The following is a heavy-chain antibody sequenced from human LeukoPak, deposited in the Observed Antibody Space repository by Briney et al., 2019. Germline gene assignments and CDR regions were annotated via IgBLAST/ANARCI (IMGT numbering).Heavy chain of an antibody. CDR1: GYTFTGYY. CDR3: ARESWELLASDY. J-gene: IGHJ4*02. V-gene: IGHV1-18*04. Sequence: ASVKVSCKASGYTFTGYYMHWVRQAPGQGLEWMGWISAYNGNTNYAQKLQGRVTMTTDTSTSTAYMELRSLRSDDTAVYYCARESWELLASDYWGQGTLVTVSS. CDR2: ISAYNGNT. D-gene: IGHD1-26*01.